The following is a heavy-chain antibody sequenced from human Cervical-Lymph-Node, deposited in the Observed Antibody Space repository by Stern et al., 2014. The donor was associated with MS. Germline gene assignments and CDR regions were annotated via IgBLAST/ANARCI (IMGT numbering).Heavy chain of an antibody. D-gene: IGHD6-6*01. V-gene: IGHV3-7*01. J-gene: IGHJ4*02. Sequence: EDQLVESGGGLVQPGGSLRLSCAASGFTFSSYWMSWVLQAPGKGLEWVANIKQDGSEKYYVDSVKGRFTISRDNAKNSLYLQMNSLRAEDTAVYYCARAGGSIAARAHSIWGQGTLVTVSS. CDR2: IKQDGSEK. CDR3: ARAGGSIAARAHSI. CDR1: GFTFSSYW.